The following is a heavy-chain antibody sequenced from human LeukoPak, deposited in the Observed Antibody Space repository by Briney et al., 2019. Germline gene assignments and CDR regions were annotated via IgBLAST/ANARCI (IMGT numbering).Heavy chain of an antibody. CDR3: ATNRWTNDAFDI. V-gene: IGHV1-69*13. D-gene: IGHD1-14*01. Sequence: ASVTVSCTASGGTFSSYAISWVRQAPGQGLEWMGGIIPIFGTANYAQKFQGRVTITADESTSTAYMELSSLRSEDTAVYYCATNRWTNDAFDIWGQGTMVTVSS. CDR1: GGTFSSYA. J-gene: IGHJ3*02. CDR2: IIPIFGTA.